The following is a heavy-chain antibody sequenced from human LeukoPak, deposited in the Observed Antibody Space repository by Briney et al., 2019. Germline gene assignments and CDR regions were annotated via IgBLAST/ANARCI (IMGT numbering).Heavy chain of an antibody. CDR2: IYYSGST. J-gene: IGHJ6*03. CDR3: ARVRFLEWPDYYYMDV. D-gene: IGHD3-3*01. CDR1: GGSISSGDYY. V-gene: IGHV4-39*01. Sequence: PSETLSLTCTVSGGSISSGDYYWSWIRQPPGKGLEWIGSIYYSGSTYYNPSLKSRVTISVDTSKNQFSLKLSSVTAADTAVYYCARVRFLEWPDYYYMDVWGKGTTVTVSS.